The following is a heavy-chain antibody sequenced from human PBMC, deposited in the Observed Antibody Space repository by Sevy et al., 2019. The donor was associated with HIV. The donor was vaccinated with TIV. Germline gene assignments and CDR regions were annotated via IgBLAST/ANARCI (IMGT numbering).Heavy chain of an antibody. V-gene: IGHV1-2*02. J-gene: IGHJ3*02. Sequence: ASVKVSCKASGYTFTGYYIHWVRQAPGQGLEWMGWINPNIGDTNYEQNFQGRVTMTRDTSINTAYMDLRRLKSADTAAYYCATTTRGYSYDSFPDTFDIWGQGTMVTVSS. CDR3: ATTTRGYSYDSFPDTFDI. D-gene: IGHD5-18*01. CDR1: GYTFTGYY. CDR2: INPNIGDT.